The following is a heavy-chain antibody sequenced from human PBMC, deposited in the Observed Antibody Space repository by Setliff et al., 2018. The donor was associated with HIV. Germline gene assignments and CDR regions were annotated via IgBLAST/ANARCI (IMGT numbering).Heavy chain of an antibody. CDR3: ARGRGSSSSWPIDY. Sequence: PSETLSLTCTVSGGSISSYYWSWIRQPPGGGLEWIGFIFSSGSTKYNPSLQSRGTMSIDTSKNQFSLKLSSVTAADTAVYFCARGRGSSSSWPIDYWGQGTLVTVSS. V-gene: IGHV4-59*12. D-gene: IGHD6-13*01. J-gene: IGHJ4*02. CDR1: GGSISSYY. CDR2: IFSSGST.